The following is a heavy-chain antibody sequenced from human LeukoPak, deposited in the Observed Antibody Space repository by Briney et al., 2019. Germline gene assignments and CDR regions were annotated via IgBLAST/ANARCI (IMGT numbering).Heavy chain of an antibody. J-gene: IGHJ4*02. D-gene: IGHD3-22*01. V-gene: IGHV4-39*07. CDR2: IYHSGST. CDR3: ASDHDSSGYYFDY. CDR1: GGSIISSSYH. Sequence: SETLSLACTVSGGSIISSSYHWGWIRQPPGKGLEWIGSIYHSGSTYYNPSLKSRVTISVDTSKNQFSLKLSSVTAADTAVYYCASDHDSSGYYFDYWGQGTLVTVSS.